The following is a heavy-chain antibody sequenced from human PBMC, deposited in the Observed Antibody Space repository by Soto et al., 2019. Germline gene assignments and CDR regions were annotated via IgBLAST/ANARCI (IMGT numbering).Heavy chain of an antibody. V-gene: IGHV1-3*01. CDR2: INGAGGDT. D-gene: IGHD1-1*01. CDR1: GYTFTSNA. J-gene: IGHJ4*02. Sequence: QVQLVQSGAEVKTPGASVRVSCETSGYTFTSNAMQWMRQAPGQRLEWMGWINGAGGDTRYSEKFQGRVTITKDTSANTAYMELSGLSFEDTAVYYCARRAGRTGIDYWGQGTLVTVSS. CDR3: ARRAGRTGIDY.